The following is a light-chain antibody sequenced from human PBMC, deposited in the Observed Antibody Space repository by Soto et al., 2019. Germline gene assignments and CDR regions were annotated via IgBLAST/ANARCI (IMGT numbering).Light chain of an antibody. CDR1: SGDIGAYNY. CDR3: GAHAGSNTWV. CDR2: EVN. V-gene: IGLV2-8*01. Sequence: QSVLTQSPSASASPGQSVTISCTGSSGDIGAYNYVSWYQQHPGKAPKLIIYEVNKRPSGVPDRFSGSKSGITASLTVSGLQADDEADYYCGAHAGSNTWVFGGGPKLTVL. J-gene: IGLJ3*02.